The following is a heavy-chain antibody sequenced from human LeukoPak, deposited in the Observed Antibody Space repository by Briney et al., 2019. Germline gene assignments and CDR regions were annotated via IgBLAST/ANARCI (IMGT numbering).Heavy chain of an antibody. J-gene: IGHJ4*02. V-gene: IGHV3-43*01. CDR1: GFTFDDYT. Sequence: GGSLRLSCAASGFTFDDYTMHWFRQAPGKGLEWVSLISWDGGSTYYADSVKGRFTISRYNSKNSLYLQMNSLRTEDTALYYCAKEGSYSSSWNGLDYWGQGTLVTVSS. D-gene: IGHD6-13*01. CDR3: AKEGSYSSSWNGLDY. CDR2: ISWDGGST.